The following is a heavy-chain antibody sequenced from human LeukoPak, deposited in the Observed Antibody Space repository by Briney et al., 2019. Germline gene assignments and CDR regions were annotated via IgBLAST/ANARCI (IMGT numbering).Heavy chain of an antibody. D-gene: IGHD3-10*01. CDR3: ATARITMVRGVMSLDAFDI. CDR1: GYTLTELS. V-gene: IGHV1-24*01. Sequence: ASVKVSCKVSGYTLTELSMHWVRQAPGKGLEWMGGFDPEDSETIYAQKFQGRVTMTEDTSTDTAYMELSSLRSEDTAVYYCATARITMVRGVMSLDAFDIWGQGTMVTVSS. J-gene: IGHJ3*02. CDR2: FDPEDSET.